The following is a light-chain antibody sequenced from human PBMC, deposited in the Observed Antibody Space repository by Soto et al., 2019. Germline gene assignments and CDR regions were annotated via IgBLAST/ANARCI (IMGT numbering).Light chain of an antibody. CDR2: LNSDGSH. J-gene: IGLJ3*02. V-gene: IGLV4-69*01. CDR1: SGHSSYA. CDR3: QTWGTGIQV. Sequence: QLVLTQSPSASASLGASVKLTCTLGSGHSSYAIAWYQQQPEKGPRYLMKLNSDGSHSKGDGIPDRFSGSSSGAERYLTISSLQSEDEADYYCQTWGTGIQVFGGGTKLTVL.